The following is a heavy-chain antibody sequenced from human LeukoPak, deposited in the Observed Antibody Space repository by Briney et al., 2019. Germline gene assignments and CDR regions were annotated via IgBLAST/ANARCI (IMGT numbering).Heavy chain of an antibody. CDR3: ARGFCSGGSCYDFDY. D-gene: IGHD2-15*01. CDR1: GFTFSSYA. J-gene: IGHJ4*02. Sequence: GGSLRLSCAASGFTFSSYAMSWVRQAPGKGLEWVSAISGSGGSTYYADSVKGRFTISRDNSKNTLYLQMSSLRAEDTAVYYCARGFCSGGSCYDFDYWGQGTLVTVSS. V-gene: IGHV3-23*01. CDR2: ISGSGGST.